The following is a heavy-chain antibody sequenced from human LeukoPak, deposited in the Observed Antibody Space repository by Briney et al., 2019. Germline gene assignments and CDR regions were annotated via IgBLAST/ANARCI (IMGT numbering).Heavy chain of an antibody. J-gene: IGHJ4*02. CDR2: IYPGDSET. CDR3: ARQSSDHWVFDY. V-gene: IGHV5-51*01. D-gene: IGHD3-22*01. Sequence: GEPLKISCQGSGYSFTNYWIGWVRQMPGKGLEWMGIIYPGDSETKYSPSFQGQVTMSADKSVNTAYLQWSSLKASDTAMFYRARQSSDHWVFDYWGQGTLVTVSS. CDR1: GYSFTNYW.